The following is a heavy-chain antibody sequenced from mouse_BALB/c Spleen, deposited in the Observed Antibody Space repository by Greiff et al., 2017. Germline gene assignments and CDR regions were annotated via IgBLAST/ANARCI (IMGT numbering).Heavy chain of an antibody. V-gene: IGHV1-14*01. Sequence: VQLKESGPELVKPGASVKMSCKASGYTFTSYVMHWVKQKPGQGLEWIGYINPYNDGTKYNEKFKGKATLTSDKSSSTAYMELSSLTSEDSAVYYCARQLGSAWFAYWGQGTLVTVSA. J-gene: IGHJ3*01. CDR1: GYTFTSYV. CDR2: INPYNDGT. D-gene: IGHD3-1*01. CDR3: ARQLGSAWFAY.